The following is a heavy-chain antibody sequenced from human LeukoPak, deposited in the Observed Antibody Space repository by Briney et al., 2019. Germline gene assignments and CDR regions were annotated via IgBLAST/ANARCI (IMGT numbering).Heavy chain of an antibody. CDR1: GGSFSGYY. Sequence: SETLSLTCAVYGGSFSGYYWSWIRQPPGKGLKWIGEINHSGSTNYNPSLKSRVTISVDTSKNQFSLKLSSVTAADTAVYYCARRRDYYGSGSYYTPPHWFDPWGQGTLVTVSS. D-gene: IGHD3-10*01. V-gene: IGHV4-34*01. CDR2: INHSGST. CDR3: ARRRDYYGSGSYYTPPHWFDP. J-gene: IGHJ5*02.